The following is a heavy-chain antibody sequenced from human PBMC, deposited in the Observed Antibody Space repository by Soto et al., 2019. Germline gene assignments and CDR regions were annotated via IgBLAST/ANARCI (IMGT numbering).Heavy chain of an antibody. V-gene: IGHV3-23*01. Sequence: RSFRHXRTASGFTFXSHARGWLSQAPGTEPEWVAFVDGSGADTSYADSVKGRFTISRDNSENSLYLHMNSLRAEDTGRYFCAKEIFAAAYAATSAFDLWGQGTLVTVSA. D-gene: IGHD2-8*01. CDR2: VDGSGADT. J-gene: IGHJ4*02. CDR3: AKEIFAAAYAATSAFDL. CDR1: GFTFXSHA.